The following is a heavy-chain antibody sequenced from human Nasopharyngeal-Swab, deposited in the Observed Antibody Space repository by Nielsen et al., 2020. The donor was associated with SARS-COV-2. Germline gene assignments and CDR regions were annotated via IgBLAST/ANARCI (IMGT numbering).Heavy chain of an antibody. V-gene: IGHV3-48*02. CDR1: GFTFSSYS. D-gene: IGHD3-3*01. CDR3: ARHYDFWSGYYGPFDY. CDR2: ISSSSSTI. J-gene: IGHJ4*02. Sequence: GESLKISCAASGFTFSSYSMNWVRQAPGKGLEWVSYISSSSSTIYYADSVKGRFTISRDNAKNSLYLQMNSLRDEDTAVYYCARHYDFWSGYYGPFDYWGQGTLVTVSS.